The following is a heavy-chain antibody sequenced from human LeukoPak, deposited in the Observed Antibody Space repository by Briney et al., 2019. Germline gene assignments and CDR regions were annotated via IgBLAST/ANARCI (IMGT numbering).Heavy chain of an antibody. CDR3: GKDGPGYCSSTSCYGIDY. CDR2: ISRDGGST. Sequence: PGGSLRLSCVASGFTVSSNYMNWVRQAPGKGLEWVSLISRDGGSTYYADSVKGRFTISRDNSKNSLYLQMNSLRTEDTALYYCGKDGPGYCSSTSCYGIDYWGQGTLVTVSS. V-gene: IGHV3-43*02. CDR1: GFTVSSNY. D-gene: IGHD2-2*01. J-gene: IGHJ4*02.